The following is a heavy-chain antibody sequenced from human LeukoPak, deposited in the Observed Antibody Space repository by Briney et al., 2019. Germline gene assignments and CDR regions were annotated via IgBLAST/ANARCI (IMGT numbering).Heavy chain of an antibody. Sequence: GASVKVSCKASGYTFTSYGISWVRQAPGQGLEWMGWISAYNGNTNYAQKLQGRVTMTTDTSTSTAYMELRSLRSDDTAVYYCAGMETPAYSGSYYWPQYYWGQGTLVTVSS. J-gene: IGHJ4*02. CDR2: ISAYNGNT. CDR1: GYTFTSYG. CDR3: AGMETPAYSGSYYWPQYY. V-gene: IGHV1-18*01. D-gene: IGHD1-26*01.